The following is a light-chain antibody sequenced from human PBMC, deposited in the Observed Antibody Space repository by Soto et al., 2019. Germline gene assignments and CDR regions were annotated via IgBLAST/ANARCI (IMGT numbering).Light chain of an antibody. Sequence: EIVLRQSPGTLSLSPGERATLSCRASQSVSSSYLAWYQQKPGQAPRRLIDGASSRATGIPDRFSGSGSGTDFTLTITRLEPEDFAVYYCQHYRTSFGGGTKVEIK. CDR1: QSVSSSY. CDR2: GAS. V-gene: IGKV3-20*01. J-gene: IGKJ4*01. CDR3: QHYRTS.